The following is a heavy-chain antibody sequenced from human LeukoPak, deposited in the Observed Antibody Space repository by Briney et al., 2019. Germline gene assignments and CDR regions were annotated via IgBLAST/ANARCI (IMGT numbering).Heavy chain of an antibody. Sequence: GGSLRPSCAASGFPFSTYGMHWVRQAPGKGLEWVAFIRNDGSNKYYADSVKGRFTISRDNSKNTLYLQMNSLRPDDTAVYYCAKITGGGYYYYYMDVWGKGTTVTVSS. CDR1: GFPFSTYG. V-gene: IGHV3-30*02. CDR2: IRNDGSNK. D-gene: IGHD2-8*02. CDR3: AKITGGGYYYYYMDV. J-gene: IGHJ6*03.